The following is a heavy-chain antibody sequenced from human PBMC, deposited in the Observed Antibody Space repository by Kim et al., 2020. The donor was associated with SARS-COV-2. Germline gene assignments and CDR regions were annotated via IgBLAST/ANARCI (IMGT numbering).Heavy chain of an antibody. Sequence: GSLRLSCAASGFTFTHFAMSWVRQAPGKGLEWVSGLSSNGGSTYYADSVKGRFTISRDNSKNTLYLQMNSLRAEDSAVYYCAKDPVIYYDFWSGRGSYFHYWGQGTLVTVSS. CDR3: AKDPVIYYDFWSGRGSYFHY. D-gene: IGHD3-3*01. J-gene: IGHJ4*02. V-gene: IGHV3-23*01. CDR1: GFTFTHFA. CDR2: LSSNGGST.